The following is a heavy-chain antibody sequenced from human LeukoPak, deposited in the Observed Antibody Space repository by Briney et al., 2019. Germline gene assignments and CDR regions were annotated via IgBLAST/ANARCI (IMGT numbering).Heavy chain of an antibody. J-gene: IGHJ4*02. D-gene: IGHD6-19*01. CDR3: ARDGDGAVAGLFDY. Sequence: GGSLRLSCAASGFTFRSYSMSWVRQAPGKGLEWVSYISDSSTTIYYAASVKGRFTISRDNAKNSLHLQMNSLRDEDTAVYYCARDGDGAVAGLFDYWGQGTLVTVSS. CDR1: GFTFRSYS. V-gene: IGHV3-48*02. CDR2: ISDSSTTI.